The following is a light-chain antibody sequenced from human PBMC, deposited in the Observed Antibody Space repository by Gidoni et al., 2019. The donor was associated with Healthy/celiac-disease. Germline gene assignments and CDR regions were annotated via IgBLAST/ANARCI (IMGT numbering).Light chain of an antibody. J-gene: IGKJ2*01. CDR2: KAS. V-gene: IGKV1-5*03. CDR3: QQYNSYSGMYT. CDR1: QSISSW. Sequence: DIQTSQSPSTLSASVGDRVTITCRASQSISSWLAWYQQKPGKAPKLLIYKASSLESGVPSRFSGSGSGTEFTLTISSLQPDDFATYYCQQYNSYSGMYTFGQXTKLEIK.